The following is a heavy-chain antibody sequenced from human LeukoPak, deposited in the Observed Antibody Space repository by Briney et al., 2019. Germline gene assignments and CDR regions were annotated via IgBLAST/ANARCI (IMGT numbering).Heavy chain of an antibody. Sequence: GESLQISCKGSGYSFTSYWIGWVRQMPGKGLEWMGIIYPGDSDTRYSPSFQGQVTISADKSISTAYLQWSSLKASDTAMYYCARHRSRDYYYYYMDVWGKGTTVTVSS. CDR1: GYSFTSYW. CDR2: IYPGDSDT. V-gene: IGHV5-51*01. CDR3: ARHRSRDYYYYYMDV. J-gene: IGHJ6*03.